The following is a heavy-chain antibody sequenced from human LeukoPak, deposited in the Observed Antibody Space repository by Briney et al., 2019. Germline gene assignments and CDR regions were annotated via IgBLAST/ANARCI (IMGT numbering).Heavy chain of an antibody. V-gene: IGHV3-11*04. J-gene: IGHJ4*02. CDR3: ARPDCSSTSCYEFDS. D-gene: IGHD2-2*01. CDR2: ISSSGRTI. Sequence: GGSLRLSCAASGFTFSDYYMSWVRQAPGKGLEWVSHISSSGRTIYYADSVKGRFAISRDNAKNSLYLQMNSLRAEDTAVYYCARPDCSSTSCYEFDSWGQGTLVTVSS. CDR1: GFTFSDYY.